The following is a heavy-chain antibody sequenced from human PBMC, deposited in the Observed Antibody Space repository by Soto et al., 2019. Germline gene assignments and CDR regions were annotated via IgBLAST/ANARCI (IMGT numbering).Heavy chain of an antibody. Sequence: QVQLQESGPGLVKPSESLSLTYTVSGGSVSSYYWSWIRQPPGKGLEWIGYIYYTGSTNYNPSLKSRVTISLDTSKNQFSLQLSSVTAADTAVHYCANFNWYFDLWGRGTLVTVSS. CDR1: GGSVSSYY. V-gene: IGHV4-59*02. CDR2: IYYTGST. J-gene: IGHJ2*01. CDR3: ANFNWYFDL.